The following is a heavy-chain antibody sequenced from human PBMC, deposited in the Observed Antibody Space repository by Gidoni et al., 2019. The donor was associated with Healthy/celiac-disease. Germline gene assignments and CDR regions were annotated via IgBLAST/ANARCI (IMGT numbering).Heavy chain of an antibody. V-gene: IGHV3-7*01. J-gene: IGHJ6*02. CDR3: ARDIVSGSYPTRAQYYYYYYGMDV. CDR2: IKQDGSEK. D-gene: IGHD1-26*01. Sequence: PGKGLEWVANIKQDGSEKYYVDSVKGRFTISRDNAKNSLYLQMNSLRAEDTAVYYCARDIVSGSYPTRAQYYYYYYGMDVWGQGTTVTVSS.